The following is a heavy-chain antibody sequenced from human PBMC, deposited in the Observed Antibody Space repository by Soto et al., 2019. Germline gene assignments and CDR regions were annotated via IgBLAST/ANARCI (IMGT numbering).Heavy chain of an antibody. CDR3: ARVFRSFSNLDY. CDR2: INAGSGDT. V-gene: IGHV1-3*01. D-gene: IGHD3-10*01. CDR1: GYTFISYA. Sequence: ASVKVSCKASGYTFISYAIHWVRLAPGQRLEWMGWINAGSGDTKYSQNFQGRVTITRDTSANTAYMELNRLRSEDTAVYYCARVFRSFSNLDYWGQGTLVTVSS. J-gene: IGHJ4*02.